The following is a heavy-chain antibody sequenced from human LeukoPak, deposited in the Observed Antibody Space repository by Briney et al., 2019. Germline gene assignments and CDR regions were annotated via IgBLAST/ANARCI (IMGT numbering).Heavy chain of an antibody. V-gene: IGHV5-51*01. J-gene: IGHJ5*02. CDR3: ARAKYYDFWSGLIGGFDP. CDR2: IYPGDSDT. D-gene: IGHD3-3*01. CDR1: GYSFTSYW. Sequence: GESLKISCKGSGYSFTSYWSGWVRQMPGKGLEWMGLIYPGDSDTRYSPSFQGQVTISADKSISTAYPQWSSLKASDTAMYYCARAKYYDFWSGLIGGFDPWGQGTLVTVSS.